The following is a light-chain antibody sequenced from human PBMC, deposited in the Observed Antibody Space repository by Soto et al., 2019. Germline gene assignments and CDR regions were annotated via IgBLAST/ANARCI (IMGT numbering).Light chain of an antibody. J-gene: IGLJ1*01. Sequence: QSVLTQPASVSASPGQSITISCTGTSSDIGSYNLVSWYQQHPGKAPKLMIYEGSKRPSGASNRFSGSKSGNTASLTISGLQAEDEADYYCCSYAGSSTYVFGTGTKLTVL. V-gene: IGLV2-23*01. CDR2: EGS. CDR1: SSDIGSYNL. CDR3: CSYAGSSTYV.